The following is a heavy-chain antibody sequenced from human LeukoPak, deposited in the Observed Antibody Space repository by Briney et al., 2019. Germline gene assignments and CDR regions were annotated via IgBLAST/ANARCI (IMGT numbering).Heavy chain of an antibody. D-gene: IGHD5-24*01. J-gene: IGHJ4*02. CDR1: GFTFSSYA. CDR3: AREARWLQLSAFGY. CDR2: ISYDGSNK. V-gene: IGHV3-30-3*01. Sequence: GGSLRLSCAASGFTFSSYAMHWVRQAPGKGLEWVAVISYDGSNKYYADSVKGRFTISRDNSKNTLYLQMNSLRAEDTAVYYCAREARWLQLSAFGYWGQGTLVTVSS.